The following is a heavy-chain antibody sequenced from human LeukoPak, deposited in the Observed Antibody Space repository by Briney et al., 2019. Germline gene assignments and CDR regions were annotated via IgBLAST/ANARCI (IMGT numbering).Heavy chain of an antibody. CDR2: ISGSGGST. J-gene: IGHJ4*02. D-gene: IGHD3-22*01. V-gene: IGHV3-23*01. CDR1: GFTFSSYA. CDR3: AKAQGRVFITTCLDY. Sequence: GGSLRLSCAASGFTFSSYAMSWVRQAPGKGLEWVSAISGSGGSTYYADSVKGRFTISRDNSKNTLYLQMNSLRAEDTAVYYCAKAQGRVFITTCLDYWGQGTLVTVSS.